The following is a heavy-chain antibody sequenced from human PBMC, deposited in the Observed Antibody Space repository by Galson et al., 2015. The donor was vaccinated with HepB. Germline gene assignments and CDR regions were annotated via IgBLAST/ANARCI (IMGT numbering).Heavy chain of an antibody. CDR1: GHSFTNYW. Sequence: QSGAEVKKAGESLKISCKGSGHSFTNYWIGWVRQMPGKGLEWMGIIYPGDSDTRYSPSFQGQVTISADKSINTAYLRWNSLKASDTAMYFCARGWAGYYGSGSYLVGALDYWGQGTLVTVSS. CDR2: IYPGDSDT. J-gene: IGHJ4*02. CDR3: ARGWAGYYGSGSYLVGALDY. D-gene: IGHD3-10*01. V-gene: IGHV5-51*01.